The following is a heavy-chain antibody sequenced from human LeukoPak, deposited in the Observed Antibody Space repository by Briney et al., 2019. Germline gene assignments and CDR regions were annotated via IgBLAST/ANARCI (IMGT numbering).Heavy chain of an antibody. Sequence: PGGSLRLSCAASGFTFSSYAMNWVRQAPGKGLEWVSAISGSGGSTYYADSVKGRFTISRDNSKNTLYLQMNSLRAEDTAVYYCAKDHVLLWFGELFGAFDIWGQGTMVTVSS. CDR3: AKDHVLLWFGELFGAFDI. CDR1: GFTFSSYA. V-gene: IGHV3-23*01. J-gene: IGHJ3*02. CDR2: ISGSGGST. D-gene: IGHD3-10*01.